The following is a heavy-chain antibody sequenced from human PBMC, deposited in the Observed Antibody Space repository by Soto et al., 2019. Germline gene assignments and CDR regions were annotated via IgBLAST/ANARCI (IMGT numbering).Heavy chain of an antibody. Sequence: QVQLVQSGAEVKKPGSSVKVSCKASGGTFSSYAISWVRQAPGQGLEWMGGIIPIFGTANYAQKFQGRVTINADESTSTAYMELSSLRSEDTAVYYCARGLHQVGATSSPEIDYWGQGTLVTVSS. CDR3: ARGLHQVGATSSPEIDY. CDR2: IIPIFGTA. D-gene: IGHD1-26*01. CDR1: GGTFSSYA. V-gene: IGHV1-69*01. J-gene: IGHJ4*02.